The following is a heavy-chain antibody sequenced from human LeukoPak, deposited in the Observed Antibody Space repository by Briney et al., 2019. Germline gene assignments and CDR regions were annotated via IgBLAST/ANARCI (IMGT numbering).Heavy chain of an antibody. CDR3: ARENYYNGSGSYDY. Sequence: GGSLRLSCAASGFTFSSYVMHWVRQDPGKGLEGVAVLWNDGSNKYHADSVKGRFTISRDSSKNTLYLQMNNLRAEDTAVYYCARENYYNGSGSYDYWGQGTLVTVSS. CDR1: GFTFSSYV. J-gene: IGHJ4*02. D-gene: IGHD3-10*01. CDR2: LWNDGSNK. V-gene: IGHV3-33*01.